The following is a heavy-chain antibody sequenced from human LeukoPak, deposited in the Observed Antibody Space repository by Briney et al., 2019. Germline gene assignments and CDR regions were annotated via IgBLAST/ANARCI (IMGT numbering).Heavy chain of an antibody. CDR3: ARGEFSGLDY. CDR1: GFTFSTYA. V-gene: IGHV3-30-3*01. J-gene: IGHJ4*02. CDR2: ILYDGSNE. Sequence: GESLKISCAASGFTFSTYAMHWVRQAPGKGLEWVAVILYDGSNEHYTDSVRGRFTISRDNPKNTLWLQMNSLTADDTAVYYCARGEFSGLDYWGQGTLVTVSS. D-gene: IGHD5-12*01.